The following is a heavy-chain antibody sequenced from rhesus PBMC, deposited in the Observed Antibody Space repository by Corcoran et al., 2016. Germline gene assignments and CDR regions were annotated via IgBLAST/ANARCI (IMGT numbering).Heavy chain of an antibody. Sequence: QVQLQESAPGLVKPAATLSLTCDVSSYSISSDYYWRWIRPPPGKGLEWVGYITYRGTTIYKPALQSRVAMSRDTSKNQFSRKLTSVTAADTAVYFCAKDVLLNAFDFWGQGLRVTVSS. CDR1: SYSISSDYY. CDR2: ITYRGTT. D-gene: IGHD2-15*01. V-gene: IGHV4-122*02. CDR3: AKDVLLNAFDF. J-gene: IGHJ3*01.